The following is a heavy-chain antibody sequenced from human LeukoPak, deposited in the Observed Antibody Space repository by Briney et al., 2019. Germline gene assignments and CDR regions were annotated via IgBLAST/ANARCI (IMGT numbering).Heavy chain of an antibody. CDR1: GGSFSGYY. Sequence: SETLSLTCAVYGGSFSGYYWSWIRQPPGKGLEWIGEINHSGSTNYDPSLKSQVTISVDTSKNQFSLKLSSVTAADTAVYYCARGGSGRKWLRSYYFDYWGEGTLVTVSS. J-gene: IGHJ4*02. CDR2: INHSGST. V-gene: IGHV4-34*01. CDR3: ARGGSGRKWLRSYYFDY. D-gene: IGHD5-12*01.